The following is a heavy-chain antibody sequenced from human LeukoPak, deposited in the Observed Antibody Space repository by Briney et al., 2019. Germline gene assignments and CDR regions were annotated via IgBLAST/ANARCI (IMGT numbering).Heavy chain of an antibody. V-gene: IGHV4-34*01. J-gene: IGHJ4*02. D-gene: IGHD3-22*01. Sequence: SETLSLTCAVYSGSFSGYYWSWIRQPPGKGLEWIGEINHSGSTNYNPSLKSRVTISVDTSKNQFSLKLSSVTAADTAVYYCASQSWDSSGYYFDYWGQGTLVTVSS. CDR3: ASQSWDSSGYYFDY. CDR1: SGSFSGYY. CDR2: INHSGST.